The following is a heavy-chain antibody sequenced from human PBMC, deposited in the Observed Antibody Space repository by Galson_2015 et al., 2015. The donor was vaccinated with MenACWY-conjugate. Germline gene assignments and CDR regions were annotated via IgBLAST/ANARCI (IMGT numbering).Heavy chain of an antibody. Sequence: SLRLSCAASGFTFSSYAMSWVRQAPGKGLEWVSAISVSGGSTYYADSVKGRFTISRDNSKNTLYLQMNSLRAEDTAVYYCAKPRYSSGWYAWVYWGQGTLVTVSS. CDR3: AKPRYSSGWYAWVY. CDR1: GFTFSSYA. J-gene: IGHJ4*02. V-gene: IGHV3-23*01. D-gene: IGHD6-19*01. CDR2: ISVSGGST.